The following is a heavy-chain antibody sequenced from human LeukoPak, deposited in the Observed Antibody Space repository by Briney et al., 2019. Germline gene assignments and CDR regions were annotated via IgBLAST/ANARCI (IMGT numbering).Heavy chain of an antibody. D-gene: IGHD3-3*01. CDR1: GYTFTGYY. V-gene: IGHV1-2*06. J-gene: IGHJ5*02. CDR3: ARVRLDFWSGNNRFDP. Sequence: ASVKVSCKASGYTFTGYYMHWVRQAPGQGLEWMGRINPNSGGTNYAQKFQGRVTMTRDTSISTAYMELSRLRSDDTAVYYCARVRLDFWSGNNRFDPWGQGTLVTVSS. CDR2: INPNSGGT.